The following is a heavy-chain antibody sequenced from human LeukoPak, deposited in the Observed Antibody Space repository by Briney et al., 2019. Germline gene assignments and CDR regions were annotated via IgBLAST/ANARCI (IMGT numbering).Heavy chain of an antibody. CDR3: AKFPRGVQTPFDY. CDR2: ITPDSGGT. J-gene: IGHJ4*02. CDR1: GYTFTGYY. Sequence: GASVKVSCKASGYTFTGYYIHWVRQAPGQGLEWMGWITPDSGGTSYAQKFQGRVTMTRDTSITTAYMELNTLRSDDTAVYYCAKFPRGVQTPFDYWGQGTLVTVSS. D-gene: IGHD3-10*01. V-gene: IGHV1-2*02.